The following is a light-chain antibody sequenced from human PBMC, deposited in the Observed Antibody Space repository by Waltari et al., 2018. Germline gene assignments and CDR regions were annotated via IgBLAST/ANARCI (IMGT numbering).Light chain of an antibody. CDR2: RSD. CDR1: ASNIGGTL. J-gene: IGLJ3*02. V-gene: IGLV1-44*01. CDR3: ASWDDSLNGHWV. Sequence: QSVLTPPPSASGTPGQSVTISCSARASNIGGTLVNWYKQLPGKAPKLLIDRSDLRPSGVPDRFAGSKSGTSASLAISGLQSEDEADYFCASWDDSLNGHWVFGGGTKVTVL.